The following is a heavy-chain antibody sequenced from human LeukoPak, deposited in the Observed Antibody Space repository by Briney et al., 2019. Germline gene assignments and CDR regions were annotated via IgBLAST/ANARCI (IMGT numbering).Heavy chain of an antibody. V-gene: IGHV1-18*01. J-gene: IGHJ4*02. CDR3: ARDFNVRDYYDSSGYVY. CDR2: ISAYNGNT. Sequence: ASVKVSCKASGYTFTSYGISWVRQAPGQGLEWMGWISAYNGNTNYAQKLRGRVTMTTDTSTSTAYMELRSLRSDDTAVYYCARDFNVRDYYDSSGYVYWGQGTLVTVSS. CDR1: GYTFTSYG. D-gene: IGHD3-22*01.